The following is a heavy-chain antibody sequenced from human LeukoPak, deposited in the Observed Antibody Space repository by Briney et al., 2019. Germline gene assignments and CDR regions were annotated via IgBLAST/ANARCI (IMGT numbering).Heavy chain of an antibody. Sequence: GGSLRLSCAASGLTFNSNAMSWVRQAPGKGLEWVSTISGSGGNTYYADSVKGRFTISRDNSKNTLYLQMNSLRAEDTAVYYSAKTGSRSMATISYYYMDVWGKGTTVTVSS. J-gene: IGHJ6*03. CDR2: ISGSGGNT. CDR1: GLTFNSNA. V-gene: IGHV3-23*01. D-gene: IGHD5-24*01. CDR3: AKTGSRSMATISYYYMDV.